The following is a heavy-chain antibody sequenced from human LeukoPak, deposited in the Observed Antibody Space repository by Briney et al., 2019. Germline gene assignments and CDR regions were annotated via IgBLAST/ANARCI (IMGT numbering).Heavy chain of an antibody. V-gene: IGHV4-59*01. CDR1: GGSISSYY. J-gene: IGHJ3*02. CDR3: ASPDIQSDGAFDI. D-gene: IGHD2-15*01. Sequence: PSETLSLTCTVSGGSISSYYLSWIRQPPGKGLEWIGYIYYSGSTNYNPSLKSRVTISVDTSKNQFSLKLSSVTAADTAVYYCASPDIQSDGAFDIWGQGTMVTVSS. CDR2: IYYSGST.